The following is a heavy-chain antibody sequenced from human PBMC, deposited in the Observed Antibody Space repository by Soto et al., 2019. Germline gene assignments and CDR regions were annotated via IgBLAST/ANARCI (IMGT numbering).Heavy chain of an antibody. CDR2: INPNSGGT. D-gene: IGHD1-26*01. J-gene: IGHJ6*02. Sequence: ASVKVSCKASGYTFTGYYMHWVRQAPGQGLEWMGWINPNSGGTNYAQKFQGWVTMTRDTSISTAYMELSRLRSDDTAVYYCARDERSGSYYDYYYGMDVWGQGTTVTV. CDR1: GYTFTGYY. CDR3: ARDERSGSYYDYYYGMDV. V-gene: IGHV1-2*04.